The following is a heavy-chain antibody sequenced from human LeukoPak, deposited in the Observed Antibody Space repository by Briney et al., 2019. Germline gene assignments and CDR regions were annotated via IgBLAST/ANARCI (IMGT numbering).Heavy chain of an antibody. Sequence: ASVKVSCKASGYTFTSFGISWVRQAPGQGLEWMGWISAYNANTNFAQNLQGRVTMTTDTSTSTAYMELRSLRSDDTAVYYCARVQGSSGWYIFDYWGQGTLVTVSS. CDR3: ARVQGSSGWYIFDY. J-gene: IGHJ4*02. V-gene: IGHV1-18*01. D-gene: IGHD6-19*01. CDR1: GYTFTSFG. CDR2: ISAYNANT.